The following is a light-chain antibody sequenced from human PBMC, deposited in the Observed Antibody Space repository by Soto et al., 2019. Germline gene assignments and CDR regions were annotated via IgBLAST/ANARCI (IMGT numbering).Light chain of an antibody. CDR2: SNN. CDR1: SSNIGSNT. CDR3: AAWDDSLNGPA. V-gene: IGLV1-44*01. Sequence: QSVLTQPPSASGTPGQRVTISCSGSSSNIGSNTVNWYQQLPGTAPKLLIYSNNQRPSGVPDRFSGSKSGTSASLAISGLQSEDEAYYYCAAWDDSLNGPAFGGGTQLTVL. J-gene: IGLJ7*01.